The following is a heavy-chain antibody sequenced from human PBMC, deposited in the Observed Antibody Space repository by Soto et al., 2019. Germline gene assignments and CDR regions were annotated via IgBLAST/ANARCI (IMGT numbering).Heavy chain of an antibody. CDR1: GGSISSYC. CDR3: ARVVSSSWYQTDY. Sequence: SETLSLTCTVSGGSISSYCWSWIRQPPGKGLEWIGYIYYSGSTNYNPSLKSRVTISVDTSKNQFSLKLSSVTAADTAVYYCARVVSSSWYQTDYWDQGTLVTVSS. J-gene: IGHJ4*02. V-gene: IGHV4-59*01. CDR2: IYYSGST. D-gene: IGHD6-13*01.